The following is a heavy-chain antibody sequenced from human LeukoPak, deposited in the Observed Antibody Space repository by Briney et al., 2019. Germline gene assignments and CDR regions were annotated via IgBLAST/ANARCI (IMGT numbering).Heavy chain of an antibody. CDR2: ISGSGGST. J-gene: IGHJ3*02. CDR1: GFTFSSYA. Sequence: PGGSLRLSCAASGFTFSSYAMSWVGQAPGKGLGWVSAISGSGGSTYYADSVKGRFTISRDNSKNTLYLQMNSLRAEDTAVYYCAKWGYGDLDAFDIWGQGTMVTVSS. V-gene: IGHV3-23*01. D-gene: IGHD4-17*01. CDR3: AKWGYGDLDAFDI.